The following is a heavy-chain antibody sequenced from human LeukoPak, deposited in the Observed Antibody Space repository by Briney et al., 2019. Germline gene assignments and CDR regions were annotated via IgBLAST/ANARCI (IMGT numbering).Heavy chain of an antibody. J-gene: IGHJ6*02. Sequence: GGSLRLSCAASGFTFSSCAMSWVRQAPGKGLEWVSAISGSGGSTYYADSVKGRFTISRDNSKNTLYLQMNSLRAEDTAVYYCAKSNSNYHYYYYGMDVWGQGTTVTVSS. CDR3: AKSNSNYHYYYYGMDV. V-gene: IGHV3-23*01. CDR2: ISGSGGST. D-gene: IGHD4-4*01. CDR1: GFTFSSCA.